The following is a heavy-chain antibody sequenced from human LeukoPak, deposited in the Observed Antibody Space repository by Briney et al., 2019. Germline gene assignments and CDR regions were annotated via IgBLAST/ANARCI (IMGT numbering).Heavy chain of an antibody. V-gene: IGHV6-1*03. CDR2: TYYRSRWNN. J-gene: IGHJ4*01. Sequence: SQTRSLSFSSSAARVSSNSAAWNWLRLSPSRGLEWLGRTYYRSRWNNDYEISVNSLIIIKPDTSKNQFSLKVNSVTPENSAVYYCARGRGELVDYWGHGTLVTVSP. CDR1: AARVSSNSAA. CDR3: ARGRGELVDY. D-gene: IGHD6-6*01.